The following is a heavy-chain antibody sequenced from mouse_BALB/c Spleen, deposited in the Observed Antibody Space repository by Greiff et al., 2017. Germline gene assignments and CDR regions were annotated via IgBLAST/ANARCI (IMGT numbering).Heavy chain of an antibody. CDR1: GYTFSSYW. CDR3: ARDYGSTDYAMDY. V-gene: IGHV1-9*01. J-gene: IGHJ4*01. Sequence: VQLQQSGAELMKPGASVKISCKATGYTFSSYWIEWVKQRPGHGLEWIGEILPGSGSTNYNEKFKGKATFTADTSSNTAYMQLSSLTSEDSAVYDCARDYGSTDYAMDYWGQGTSVTVSS. D-gene: IGHD1-1*01. CDR2: ILPGSGST.